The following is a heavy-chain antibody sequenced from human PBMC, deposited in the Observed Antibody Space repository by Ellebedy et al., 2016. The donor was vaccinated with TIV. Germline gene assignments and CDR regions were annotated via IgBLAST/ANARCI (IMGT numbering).Heavy chain of an antibody. Sequence: MPSETLSLTCTVSGDSISSYYWSWIRQSPGRGLEWIGNVDDSGSTNYNPSLKSRVTISVDTSKGQLSLRLGSVTAADTAVYYCARNLKTNYYDSSGYSRKTYYHYYMDVWGKGTTVTVSS. D-gene: IGHD3-22*01. CDR2: VDDSGST. J-gene: IGHJ6*03. CDR1: GDSISSYY. CDR3: ARNLKTNYYDSSGYSRKTYYHYYMDV. V-gene: IGHV4-59*01.